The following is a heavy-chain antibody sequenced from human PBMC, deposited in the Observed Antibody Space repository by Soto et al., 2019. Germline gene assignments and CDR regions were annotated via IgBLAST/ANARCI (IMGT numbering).Heavy chain of an antibody. CDR2: IIPIFGTA. V-gene: IGHV1-69*01. Sequence: QVQLVQSGAEVKKPGSSVKVSCKASGGIFNTYALSWVRQAPGQGLEWMGGIIPIFGTANYAQKFQGSVTITADESTNTTYMGQSSLRSDDTAVYYCTRGTGMSHSWYADSWGQGTRVTVSS. CDR3: TRGTGMSHSWYADS. CDR1: GGIFNTYA. J-gene: IGHJ5*02. D-gene: IGHD6-13*01.